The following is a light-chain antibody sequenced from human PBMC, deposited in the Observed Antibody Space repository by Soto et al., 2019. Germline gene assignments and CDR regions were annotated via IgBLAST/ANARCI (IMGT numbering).Light chain of an antibody. CDR3: AAWDDSLNAVL. CDR1: TSNIGSYN. V-gene: IGLV1-44*01. J-gene: IGLJ2*01. CDR2: SNN. Sequence: QPVLTQPPSASGTPGQRVTISCSGSTSNIGSYNVNWYHQLPRTAPKLLIYSNNQRPSGVPDRFSGSKSGTSASLAISGLQSEDEADYYCAAWDDSLNAVLFGGGTKLTVL.